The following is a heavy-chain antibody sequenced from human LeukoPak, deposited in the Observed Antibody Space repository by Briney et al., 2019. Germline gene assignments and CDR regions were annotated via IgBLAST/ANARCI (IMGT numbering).Heavy chain of an antibody. CDR1: GFTFDKYW. CDR3: ARDKEEGATKFDS. V-gene: IGHV3-7*03. Sequence: TGGSLRLSCAASGFTFDKYWMSWVRQTPGKGLEWVANIKQDGSEKYYVDSVKGRFTISRDSAKSSLYLQMTSLGTEDTAVYYCARDKEEGATKFDSWGQGILVTVSS. D-gene: IGHD1-26*01. J-gene: IGHJ4*02. CDR2: IKQDGSEK.